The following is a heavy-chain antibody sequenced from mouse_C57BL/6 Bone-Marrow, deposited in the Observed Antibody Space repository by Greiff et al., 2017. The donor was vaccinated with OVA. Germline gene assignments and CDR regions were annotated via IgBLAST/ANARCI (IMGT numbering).Heavy chain of an antibody. J-gene: IGHJ4*01. Sequence: SGAELVRPGASVTLSCKALGYTFTDYEMHWVKQTPVHGLEWIGAIDPETGGTAYNQKFKGKAILTADKSSSTAYMELRSLTSEDSAVDYCTRGYSNYYAMDYWGQGTSVTVSS. CDR3: TRGYSNYYAMDY. CDR2: IDPETGGT. V-gene: IGHV1-15*01. CDR1: GYTFTDYE. D-gene: IGHD2-5*01.